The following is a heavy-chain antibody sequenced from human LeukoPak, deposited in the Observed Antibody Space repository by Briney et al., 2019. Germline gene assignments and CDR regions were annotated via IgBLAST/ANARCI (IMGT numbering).Heavy chain of an antibody. CDR1: GFTFGNYA. D-gene: IGHD5-12*01. J-gene: IGHJ4*02. V-gene: IGHV3-23*01. Sequence: GGSLRLSCAASGFTFGNYAMSWVRQAPGKGLEWVSGVSGSGTTTYYADSVKGRFTISRDNFKNTLYLQMNSLRAEDTAVYYCAKDDIGYYFDNWGQGTLVTVSS. CDR3: AKDDIGYYFDN. CDR2: VSGSGTTT.